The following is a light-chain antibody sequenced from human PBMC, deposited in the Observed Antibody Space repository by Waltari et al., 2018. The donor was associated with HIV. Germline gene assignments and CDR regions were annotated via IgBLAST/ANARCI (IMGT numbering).Light chain of an antibody. V-gene: IGLV2-14*03. CDR2: YVT. CDR1: NNDVGVYNF. CDR3: SSYGGSHNLV. Sequence: SALTQPASLSGSPGQSITISCPVTNNDVGVYNFVSWSPQHPDKAPKLVIFYVTKRPSGISSRFSGSKSGNTASLTVSGLQAEDEADYYCSSYGGSHNLVFAGGTKLTVL. J-gene: IGLJ2*01.